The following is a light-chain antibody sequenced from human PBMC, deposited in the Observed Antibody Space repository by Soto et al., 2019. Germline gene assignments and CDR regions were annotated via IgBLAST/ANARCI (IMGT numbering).Light chain of an antibody. CDR2: DAS. V-gene: IGKV3-15*01. J-gene: IGKJ5*01. CDR3: QQYNNWRSIT. CDR1: QSVSSK. Sequence: IMMKQSPSTLSVSTGERATLSCRASQSVSSKLAWYQHKPGQAPRLLIYDASTRAAAIPARFSGSGSGTDFTLTISSLQSEDFAVYYCQQYNNWRSITFGQGTRLEIK.